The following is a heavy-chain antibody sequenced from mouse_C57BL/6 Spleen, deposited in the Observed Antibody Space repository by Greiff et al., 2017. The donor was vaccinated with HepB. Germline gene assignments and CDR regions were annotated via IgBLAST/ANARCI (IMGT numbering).Heavy chain of an antibody. Sequence: EVQLQQSGPALVKPGASVKIPCKASGYTFTDYNMDWVKQSHGKSLEWIGDINHHNGGTVYNQKFKGKATLTVDKSSSTAYMELLSLTSEDTAVCCCARRLYYYSSPYYAMGYWGQGSSVTGSS. D-gene: IGHD1-1*01. J-gene: IGHJ4*01. CDR2: INHHNGGT. V-gene: IGHV1-18*01. CDR3: ARRLYYYSSPYYAMGY. CDR1: GYTFTDYN.